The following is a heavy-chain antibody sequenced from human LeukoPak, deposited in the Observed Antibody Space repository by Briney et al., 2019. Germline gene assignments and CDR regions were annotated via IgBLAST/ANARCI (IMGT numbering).Heavy chain of an antibody. J-gene: IGHJ6*02. CDR2: ISAFNGNT. D-gene: IGHD3-10*01. CDR3: ARGSGASGIYGMDV. CDR1: GYTFTTYG. V-gene: IGHV1-18*01. Sequence: ASVKVSCKASGYTFTTYGISWVRQAPGQGLEWMGWISAFNGNTNYAQKLQGRVTMTRNTSISTAYMELSSLRSEDTAVYYCARGSGASGIYGMDVWGQGTTVTVSS.